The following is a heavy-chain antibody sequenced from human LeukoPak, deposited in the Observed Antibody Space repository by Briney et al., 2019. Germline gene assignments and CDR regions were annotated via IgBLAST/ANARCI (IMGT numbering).Heavy chain of an antibody. CDR2: INHSGST. CDR1: GGSFSGYY. J-gene: IGHJ4*02. Sequence: KPSETLSLTCAVYGGSFSGYYWSWIRQPPGKGLEWIGEINHSGSTDYNPSLKSRVTISVDPSKNQFFLQLSSVTAEDTAVYYCARGRVVVVIAIQPRHFDYWGQGTLVTVSS. CDR3: ARGRVVVVIAIQPRHFDY. V-gene: IGHV4-34*01. D-gene: IGHD2-21*01.